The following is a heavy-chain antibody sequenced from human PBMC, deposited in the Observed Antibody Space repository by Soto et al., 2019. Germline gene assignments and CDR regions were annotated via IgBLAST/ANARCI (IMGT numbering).Heavy chain of an antibody. Sequence: SETLSLTCTVSGGSISSSSYYWGWIRQPPGKGLEWIGSIYYSGSTYYNPSLKSRVTISVDTSKNQFSLKLSSVTAADTAVYYCASVCEPRDTAMVTSGYWGQGTLVTVSS. CDR1: GGSISSSSYY. D-gene: IGHD5-18*01. V-gene: IGHV4-39*01. CDR2: IYYSGST. J-gene: IGHJ4*02. CDR3: ASVCEPRDTAMVTSGY.